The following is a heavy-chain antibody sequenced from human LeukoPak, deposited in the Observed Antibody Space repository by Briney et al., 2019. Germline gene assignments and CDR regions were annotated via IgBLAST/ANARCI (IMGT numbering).Heavy chain of an antibody. J-gene: IGHJ3*02. V-gene: IGHV4-4*09. D-gene: IGHD2-2*01. CDR3: ARQKCTSTSCLTKNAFDI. Sequence: SETLSLTCTVPGGSISSYYWSWIRQPPGKGLEWIGYIYTSGSTNYNPSLKSRVTISVDTSKNQFSLDLSSVTAADTAVYYCARQKCTSTSCLTKNAFDIWGQGTMVTVSS. CDR1: GGSISSYY. CDR2: IYTSGST.